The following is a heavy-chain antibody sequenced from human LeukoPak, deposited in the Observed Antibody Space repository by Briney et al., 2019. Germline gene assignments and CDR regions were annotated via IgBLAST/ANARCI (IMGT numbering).Heavy chain of an antibody. CDR1: GFTVNSNY. CDR3: ATGVPGAYRIIY. V-gene: IGHV3-66*01. Sequence: PGGSLRLSCAASGFTVNSNYMSWVRQAPGKGLEWVSVIYSGGSTYYADSVKGRFTISRDNSKNTLYLQMNSLRAEDTAVYYCATGVPGAYRIIYWGQGTLVTVSS. CDR2: IYSGGST. D-gene: IGHD2-21*01. J-gene: IGHJ4*02.